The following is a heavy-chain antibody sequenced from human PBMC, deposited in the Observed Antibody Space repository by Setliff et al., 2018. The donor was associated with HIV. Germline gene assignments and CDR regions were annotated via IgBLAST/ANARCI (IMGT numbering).Heavy chain of an antibody. D-gene: IGHD3-3*01. J-gene: IGHJ4*02. CDR1: GGSISSHY. V-gene: IGHV4-4*07. CDR3: ARDRFGVPAND. CDR2: VHTNVRT. Sequence: SETLSLTCTVSGGSISSHYWSWIRLPAGKGPQWIGHVHTNVRTNYYPSLNSRVTISADISKNGFSLSLRSVTAADTAVYFCARDRFGVPANDWGQGILVTVSS.